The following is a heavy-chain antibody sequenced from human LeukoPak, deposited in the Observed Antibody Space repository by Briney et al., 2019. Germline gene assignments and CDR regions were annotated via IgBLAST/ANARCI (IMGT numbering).Heavy chain of an antibody. CDR1: GYTFTGYY. CDR2: INPNSGGT. J-gene: IGHJ4*02. D-gene: IGHD4-17*01. CDR3: ATLAARNYGDGDYFDY. V-gene: IGHV1-2*02. Sequence: GASVKVSCKASGYTFTGYYMHWVRQAPGQGLEWMEWINPNSGGTNYAQKFQGRVTMTRDTSISTAYMELSRLRSDDTAVYYCATLAARNYGDGDYFDYWGQGTLVTVSS.